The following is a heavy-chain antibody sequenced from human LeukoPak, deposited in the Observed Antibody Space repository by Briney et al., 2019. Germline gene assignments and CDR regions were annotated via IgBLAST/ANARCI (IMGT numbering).Heavy chain of an antibody. CDR3: ASHLLDGGSYSGGWFDP. V-gene: IGHV4-4*07. Sequence: NPSETLSLTCNVSAASISGYYWSWIRQPAGKGLEWIGRIYTSGSTDYSPSLKSRVTLSVDTSKKQFSLKLSSVTAADTAVYYCASHLLDGGSYSGGWFDPWGQGTLVTVSS. D-gene: IGHD1-26*01. CDR1: AASISGYY. J-gene: IGHJ5*02. CDR2: IYTSGST.